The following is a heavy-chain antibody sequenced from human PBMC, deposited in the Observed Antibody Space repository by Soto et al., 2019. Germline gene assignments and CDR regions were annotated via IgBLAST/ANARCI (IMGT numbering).Heavy chain of an antibody. CDR1: GYSFTSYC. Sequence: GESLKISCKVSGYSFTSYCISWVRQMHGKGLEWMGRIDPSDFYTNYSPSFQGHVTISADKSISTAYLQWSSLKASDTAMYYCAIQEGKQWLVTHYYYYGMDVWGQGTTVTVSS. D-gene: IGHD6-19*01. V-gene: IGHV5-10-1*01. J-gene: IGHJ6*02. CDR2: IDPSDFYT. CDR3: AIQEGKQWLVTHYYYYGMDV.